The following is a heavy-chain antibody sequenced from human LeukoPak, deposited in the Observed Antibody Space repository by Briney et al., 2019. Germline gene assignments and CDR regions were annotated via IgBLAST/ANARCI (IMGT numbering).Heavy chain of an antibody. D-gene: IGHD6-19*01. J-gene: IGHJ4*02. V-gene: IGHV4-39*07. CDR3: AREGSLMGYYSGLGFNY. Sequence: KSSETLSLTCTVSGGSMTAGDYYWGWVRQPPGTGLQWIATSYQGASLKSRVTISLDTSKNQFSLNLSSVTAADTAVYYCAREGSLMGYYSGLGFNYWGQGTLVTVSS. CDR2: S. CDR1: GGSMTAGDYY.